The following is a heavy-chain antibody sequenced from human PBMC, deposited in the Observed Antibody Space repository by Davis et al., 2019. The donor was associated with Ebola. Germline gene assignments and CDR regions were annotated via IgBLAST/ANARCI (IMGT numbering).Heavy chain of an antibody. Sequence: PGGSLRLSCAASGFTFSSYGMHWVRQAPGKGLEWVAVIWYDGSNKYYADSVKGRFTISRDNAKNSLYLQMNSLRAEDTAVYYCARGPDLNYDFWSGRPRYFDLWGRGTLVTVSS. CDR1: GFTFSSYG. CDR2: IWYDGSNK. D-gene: IGHD3-3*01. V-gene: IGHV3-33*01. CDR3: ARGPDLNYDFWSGRPRYFDL. J-gene: IGHJ2*01.